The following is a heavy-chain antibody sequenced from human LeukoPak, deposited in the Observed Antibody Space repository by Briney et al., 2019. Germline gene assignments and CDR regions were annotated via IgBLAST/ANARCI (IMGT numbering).Heavy chain of an antibody. CDR3: ARKQDYGDYLQYFDY. CDR2: IKQDGSEK. CDR1: GFTFSSYW. V-gene: IGHV3-7*01. D-gene: IGHD4-17*01. Sequence: VGSLRLSCAASGFTFSSYWMSWVRQAPGKGLEWVANIKQDGSEKYYVDSVKGRFTISRDNAKNSLYLQMNSLRAEDTAVYYCARKQDYGDYLQYFDYWGQGALVTVSS. J-gene: IGHJ4*02.